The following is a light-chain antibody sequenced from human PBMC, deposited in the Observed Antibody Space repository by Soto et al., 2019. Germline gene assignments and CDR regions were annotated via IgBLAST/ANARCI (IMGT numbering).Light chain of an antibody. J-gene: IGLJ2*01. V-gene: IGLV2-14*01. CDR2: EIS. Sequence: QSALTQPASVSGSPGQSITISCTGVSSDVGGYKDVSWYQQHPGKAPKVMIYEISKRPSGVSDRFSGSKTGKTASLTISGLQAEDEADYYCSSYTSINKVFGGGTKLTVL. CDR1: SSDVGGYKD. CDR3: SSYTSINKV.